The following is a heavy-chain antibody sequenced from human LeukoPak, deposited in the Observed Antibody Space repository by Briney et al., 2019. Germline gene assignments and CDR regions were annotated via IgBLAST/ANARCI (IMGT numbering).Heavy chain of an antibody. J-gene: IGHJ4*02. Sequence: SETLSLTCAVYGGSFSGYYWSWIRQPPGEGLEWIGEINHSGSTNYNPSLKSRVTISVDTSKNQFSLKLSSVTAADTAVYYCARGGPYYDYVWGSYRRTYYFDYWGQGTLVTVSS. CDR3: ARGGPYYDYVWGSYRRTYYFDY. D-gene: IGHD3-16*02. CDR1: GGSFSGYY. CDR2: INHSGST. V-gene: IGHV4-34*01.